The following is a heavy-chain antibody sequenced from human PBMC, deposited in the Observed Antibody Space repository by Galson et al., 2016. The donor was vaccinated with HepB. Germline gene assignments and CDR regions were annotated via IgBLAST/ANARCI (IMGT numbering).Heavy chain of an antibody. J-gene: IGHJ4*02. CDR2: IASNTDFV. Sequence: SLRLSCAASGFPFTPYSMNWVRQAPGRGLEWVSSIASNTDFVFYADSVKGRFTISRDNAKSSLYLQMDSLRAEDTAFYYCVRDRDPGVEFDFWGPGTLVIVSS. CDR1: GFPFTPYS. V-gene: IGHV3-21*06. D-gene: IGHD3-10*01. CDR3: VRDRDPGVEFDF.